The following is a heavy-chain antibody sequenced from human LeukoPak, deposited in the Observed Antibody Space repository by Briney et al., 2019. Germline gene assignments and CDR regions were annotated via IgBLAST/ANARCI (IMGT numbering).Heavy chain of an antibody. D-gene: IGHD5-18*01. CDR1: GFTFSSYS. CDR3: ARGHSYGYFDY. J-gene: IGHJ4*02. CDR2: ISDTSTYI. Sequence: GGSLRLSRAASGFTFSSYSMNWVRHAPGKGLEWVSSISDTSTYIYYADSMKGRFTISRDNAQNSLYLQLNSLRAEDTAVYYCARGHSYGYFDYWGQGTLVTVSS. V-gene: IGHV3-21*01.